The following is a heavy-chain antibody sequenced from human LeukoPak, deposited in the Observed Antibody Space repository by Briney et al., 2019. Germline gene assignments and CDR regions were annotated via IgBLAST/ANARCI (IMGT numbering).Heavy chain of an antibody. D-gene: IGHD3-22*01. CDR3: ARGRDYDSSGYCYERPEYYFDY. J-gene: IGHJ4*02. V-gene: IGHV3-7*02. CDR2: IKQDGSEK. CDR1: GFTLSSHW. Sequence: GGSLRLSCAASGFTLSSHWMSSVRQAPGKGLEWVANIKQDGSEKYYVDSVKGRFTISRDNAKHSLYLQMNSLRAEDTAVYYCARGRDYDSSGYCYERPEYYFDYWGQGTLVTVSS.